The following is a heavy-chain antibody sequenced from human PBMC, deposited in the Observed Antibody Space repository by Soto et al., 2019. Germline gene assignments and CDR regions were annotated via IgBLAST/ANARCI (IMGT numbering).Heavy chain of an antibody. CDR3: ARDTYVFWSGYSREYYYYMDV. CDR1: GGSISSGGYY. V-gene: IGHV4-31*03. Sequence: PSETLSLTCTVSGGSISSGGYYWSWIRQHPGKGLEWIGYIYYSGSTYYNPSLKSRVTISVDTSKNQFSLKLSSVTAADTAVYYCARDTYVFWSGYSREYYYYMDVWGKGTTVTVPS. J-gene: IGHJ6*03. CDR2: IYYSGST. D-gene: IGHD3-3*01.